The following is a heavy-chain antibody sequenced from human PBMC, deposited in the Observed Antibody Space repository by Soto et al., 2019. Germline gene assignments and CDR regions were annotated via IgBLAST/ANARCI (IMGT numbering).Heavy chain of an antibody. Sequence: SETLSLTCTVSGGSISSYDWSWIRQPAGKGLEWIGRIYTSGSTNYNPSLKSRVTMSVDTSKNQFSLKLSSVTAADTAVYYCASGGHQGVDWFDPWGQGTLVTVSS. CDR2: IYTSGST. CDR3: ASGGHQGVDWFDP. V-gene: IGHV4-4*07. D-gene: IGHD2-15*01. J-gene: IGHJ5*02. CDR1: GGSISSYD.